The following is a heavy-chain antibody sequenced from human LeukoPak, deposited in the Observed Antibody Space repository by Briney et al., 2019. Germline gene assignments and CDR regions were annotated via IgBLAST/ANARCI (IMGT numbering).Heavy chain of an antibody. J-gene: IGHJ2*01. D-gene: IGHD2-21*02. CDR3: ARVGVTQKIKTHWYFDL. CDR1: GGSISSYY. Sequence: SETLSLTCTVSGGSISSYYWSWIRQPAGKGLEWIGRIYTSGSTNYNPSLKSRVTMSVDTFKNQFSLKLSSVTAADTAVYYCARVGVTQKIKTHWYFDLWGRGTLVTVFS. CDR2: IYTSGST. V-gene: IGHV4-4*07.